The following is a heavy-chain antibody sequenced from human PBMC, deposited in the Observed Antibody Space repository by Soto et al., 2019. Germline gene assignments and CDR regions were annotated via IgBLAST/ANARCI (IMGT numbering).Heavy chain of an antibody. CDR1: GGSISSYY. CDR3: ARVGGTGQVFDY. D-gene: IGHD1-1*01. V-gene: IGHV4-59*01. Sequence: SETLSLTCTVSGGSISSYYWSWIRQPPGKGLEWIGYIYYSGSTNYNPSLKSRVTISVDTSKNQFSLKLSSVTAADTAVYYCARVGGTGQVFDYWGQGTLVTVSS. J-gene: IGHJ4*02. CDR2: IYYSGST.